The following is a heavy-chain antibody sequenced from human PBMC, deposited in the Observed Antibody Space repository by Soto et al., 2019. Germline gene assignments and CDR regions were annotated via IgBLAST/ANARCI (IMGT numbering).Heavy chain of an antibody. CDR1: DSTFGDNA. CDR2: IRSKAYGGTT. D-gene: IGHD3-3*01. CDR3: TSWHYDFWSGSLYYFDY. Sequence: PGGTLRPSFTASDSTFGDNAMSCFGRPHGKGRGWVGFIRSKAYGGTTEYAASVKGRFTISRDDSKSIAYLQMNSLKTEDTAVYYCTSWHYDFWSGSLYYFDYWGQGTLVTVSS. J-gene: IGHJ4*02. V-gene: IGHV3-49*03.